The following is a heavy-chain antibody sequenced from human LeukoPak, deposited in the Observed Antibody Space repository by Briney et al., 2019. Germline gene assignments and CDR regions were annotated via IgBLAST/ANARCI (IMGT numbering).Heavy chain of an antibody. J-gene: IGHJ4*02. CDR1: GGSFSGYY. Sequence: SETQSLTCAVYGGSFSGYYWSWIRQPPGKGLEWIGEINHSGSTNYNPSLKSRVTISVDTSKNQFSLKLSSVTAADPAVYYCAVFSSGWYGEFDYWGQGTLVTVSS. V-gene: IGHV4-34*01. CDR2: INHSGST. D-gene: IGHD6-19*01. CDR3: AVFSSGWYGEFDY.